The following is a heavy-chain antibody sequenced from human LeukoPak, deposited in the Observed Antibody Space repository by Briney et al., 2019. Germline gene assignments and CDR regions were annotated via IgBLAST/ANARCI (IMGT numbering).Heavy chain of an antibody. CDR2: ISWDGGST. J-gene: IGHJ4*02. CDR1: GFTFDDYT. D-gene: IGHD5-12*01. V-gene: IGHV3-43*01. Sequence: PGGSLRLSCAASGFTFDDYTMHWVRQAPGQGLEWVSLISWDGGSTYYADSVRGRFTISRDNSKNSLYLRMNSLRTEDTALYYCAKDIGDIVATMGFDYWGQGTLVTVSS. CDR3: AKDIGDIVATMGFDY.